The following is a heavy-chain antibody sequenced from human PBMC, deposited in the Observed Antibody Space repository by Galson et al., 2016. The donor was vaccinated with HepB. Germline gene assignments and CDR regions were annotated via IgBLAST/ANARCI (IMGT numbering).Heavy chain of an antibody. J-gene: IGHJ6*02. CDR1: GFFFSNYG. Sequence: LSCAASGFFFSNYGMHWVRQAPGKGLAWVAVVSYDGYSKYYADSVKGRFTISRDNSKTTMYLQMNSLRVEDTAVYYCAKDVYTSGSEYGMDVWGQGTTVTVSS. V-gene: IGHV3-30*18. CDR3: AKDVYTSGSEYGMDV. D-gene: IGHD3-10*01. CDR2: VSYDGYSK.